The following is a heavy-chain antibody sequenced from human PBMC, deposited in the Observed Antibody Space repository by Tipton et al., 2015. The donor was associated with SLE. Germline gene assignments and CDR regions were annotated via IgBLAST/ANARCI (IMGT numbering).Heavy chain of an antibody. CDR2: IYYSGST. CDR3: ARPSDYGSGNRYPYYFDA. Sequence: TLSLTCTVSGGSISSSSYYWGWIRQPPGKGLESIGSIYYSGSTYYNPSLKSRVTISVDTSKNQFSLKVRSVTAADTAVYYCARPSDYGSGNRYPYYFDAWGQGTLVTVSS. V-gene: IGHV4-39*01. D-gene: IGHD3-10*01. CDR1: GGSISSSSYY. J-gene: IGHJ4*02.